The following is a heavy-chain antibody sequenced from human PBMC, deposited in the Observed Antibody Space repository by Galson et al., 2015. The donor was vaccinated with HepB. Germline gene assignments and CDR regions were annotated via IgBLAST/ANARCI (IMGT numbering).Heavy chain of an antibody. CDR2: ISGSGGST. CDR1: GFTFSSYA. V-gene: IGHV3-23*01. CDR3: AKDNGSGWYLVYYGMDV. Sequence: SLRLSCAASGFTFSSYAMSWVRQAPGKGLEWVSAISGSGGSTYYADSVKGRFTISRDNSKNTLYLQMNSLRAEDTAVYYCAKDNGSGWYLVYYGMDVWGQGTTVTVSS. J-gene: IGHJ6*02. D-gene: IGHD6-19*01.